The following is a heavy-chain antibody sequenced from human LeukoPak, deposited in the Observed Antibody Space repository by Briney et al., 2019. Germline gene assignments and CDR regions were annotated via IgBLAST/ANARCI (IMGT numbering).Heavy chain of an antibody. CDR2: IYSNGNT. CDR1: GGSLRSYY. V-gene: IGHV4-4*07. J-gene: IGHJ5*01. CDR3: ARDSVSWFGFDS. Sequence: PSETLSLTCTVSGGSLRSYYWSWIRQPAGKGLEWIGRIYSNGNTNYKPSLKSRVTISLGTSKRQSSLQLTSVTAADTAMYYCARDSVSWFGFDSWGQGTLVTVSS. D-gene: IGHD3-10*01.